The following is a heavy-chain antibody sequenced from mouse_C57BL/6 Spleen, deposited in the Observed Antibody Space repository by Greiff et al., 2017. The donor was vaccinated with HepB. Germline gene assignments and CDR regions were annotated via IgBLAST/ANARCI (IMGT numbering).Heavy chain of an antibody. CDR1: GYTFTDYY. D-gene: IGHD2-2*01. J-gene: IGHJ4*01. CDR3: ARSGDYGYDYAMDY. V-gene: IGHV1-19*01. CDR2: INPYNGGT. Sequence: EVQLQESGPVLVKPGASVKMSCKASGYTFTDYYMNWVKQSHGKSLEWIGVINPYNGGTSYNQKFKGKATLTVDKSSSTAYMELNSLTSEDSAVYYCARSGDYGYDYAMDYWGQGTSVTVSS.